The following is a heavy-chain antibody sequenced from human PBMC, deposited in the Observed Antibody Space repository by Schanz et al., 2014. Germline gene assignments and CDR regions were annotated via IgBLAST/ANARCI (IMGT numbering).Heavy chain of an antibody. D-gene: IGHD3-9*01. CDR3: ARRNFYDKSAAFDY. J-gene: IGHJ4*02. Sequence: VQLVESGGGVVQPGRSLRLSCAASGFTFSSYGMHWVRQAPGKGLEWVSYISSSSSYTNYADSVKGRFTISRDNAKNSLYLQMNSLKTEDTAVYYCARRNFYDKSAAFDYWGQGSLVTVSS. CDR1: GFTFSSYG. V-gene: IGHV3-21*05. CDR2: ISSSSSYT.